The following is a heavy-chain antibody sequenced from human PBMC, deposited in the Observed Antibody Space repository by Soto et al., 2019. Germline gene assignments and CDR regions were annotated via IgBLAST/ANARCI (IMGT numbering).Heavy chain of an antibody. CDR1: GGSISSSSYY. D-gene: IGHD3-10*01. CDR2: IYYSGST. V-gene: IGHV4-39*01. CDR3: ASLGGSGSYFDY. Sequence: SETLSLTCTVSGGSISSSSYYWGWIRQPPGKGLEWIGSIYYSGSTYYNPSLKSRVTISVDTSKNQFSLKLSSVTAADTAVYYCASLGGSGSYFDYWGQGTLVTVSS. J-gene: IGHJ4*02.